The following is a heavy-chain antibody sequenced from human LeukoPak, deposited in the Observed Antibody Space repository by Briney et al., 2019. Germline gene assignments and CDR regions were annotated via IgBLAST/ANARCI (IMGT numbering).Heavy chain of an antibody. CDR3: ARSRNYYYYYMDV. CDR1: GFTFSTYW. Sequence: GSLRLSCAASGFTFSTYWMHWVRQAPGKGLEWVSVIYSGGSTYYADSVKGRFTISRDNSKNTLYLQMNSLRAEDTAVYYCARSRNYYYYYMDVWGKGTTVTVSS. J-gene: IGHJ6*03. CDR2: IYSGGST. V-gene: IGHV3-53*01.